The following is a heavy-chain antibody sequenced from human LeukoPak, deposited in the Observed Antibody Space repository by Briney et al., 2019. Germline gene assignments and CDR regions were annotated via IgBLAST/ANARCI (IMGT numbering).Heavy chain of an antibody. CDR1: EFTFSIYS. Sequence: GGSLRLSCVASEFTFSIYSMNWVRQAPGKGLEWVANIKQDGSEKNYVDSVKGRFTISRDNAKNSLYLQMNSLRAEDTAVYYCASGLELDYWGQGTLVTVSS. V-gene: IGHV3-7*03. J-gene: IGHJ4*02. CDR3: ASGLELDY. CDR2: IKQDGSEK.